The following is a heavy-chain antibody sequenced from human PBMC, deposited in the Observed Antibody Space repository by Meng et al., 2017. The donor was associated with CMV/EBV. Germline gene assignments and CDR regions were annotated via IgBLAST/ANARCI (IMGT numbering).Heavy chain of an antibody. J-gene: IGHJ6*02. CDR1: GFTFSSDE. D-gene: IGHD6-19*01. V-gene: IGHV3-48*03. CDR3: ARDGAVAGTLGYYYYYGMDV. Sequence: GGSLRLSCAASGFTFSSDEMNWVRQAPGKGLEWVSYISSSGSTIYYADSVKGRFTISRDNAKNSLYLQMNSLRAEDTAVYYCARDGAVAGTLGYYYYYGMDVWGQGTTVTVSS. CDR2: ISSSGSTI.